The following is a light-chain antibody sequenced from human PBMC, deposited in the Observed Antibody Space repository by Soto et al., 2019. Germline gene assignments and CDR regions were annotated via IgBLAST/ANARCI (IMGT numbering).Light chain of an antibody. Sequence: EIVLTQSPDTLSLSPGERATLSCRASQSVRSGRLAWYQQKPGQAPRLLIYGASSRATGIPDRFSGSGSGTDFTLTISRLEPEDFAVYYCQQYGSSPPSITFGQGTRLEIK. CDR1: QSVRSGR. J-gene: IGKJ5*01. CDR3: QQYGSSPPSIT. CDR2: GAS. V-gene: IGKV3-20*01.